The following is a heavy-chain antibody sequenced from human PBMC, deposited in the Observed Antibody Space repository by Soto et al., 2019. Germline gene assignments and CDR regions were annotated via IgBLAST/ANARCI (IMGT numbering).Heavy chain of an antibody. CDR1: GFTFIDYY. D-gene: IGHD3-3*01. Sequence: GGSLRLSCAASGFTFIDYYMSWILQAPWKGLEWVSYISSSGSTIYYADSVKGRFTISRDNAKNSLYLQMNSLRAEDTAVYYCARVERGITIFGVVIPPFDYWGQGTLVTVSS. V-gene: IGHV3-11*01. J-gene: IGHJ4*02. CDR2: ISSSGSTI. CDR3: ARVERGITIFGVVIPPFDY.